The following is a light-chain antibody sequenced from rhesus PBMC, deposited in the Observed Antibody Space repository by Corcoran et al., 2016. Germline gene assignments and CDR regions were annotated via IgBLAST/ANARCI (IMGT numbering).Light chain of an antibody. CDR3: QQGYSYTLA. CDR2: RTS. Sequence: DIQMTQSPSSLSASVGDRVTITCQASQSLSNYLNWYQQKPGKIPKLLIFRTSTLQRGIPFRYSGSGSGTDFTLTISSLQPEDFATYYCQQGYSYTLAFGGGTKVEL. J-gene: IGKJ4*01. V-gene: IGKV1S9*01. CDR1: QSLSNY.